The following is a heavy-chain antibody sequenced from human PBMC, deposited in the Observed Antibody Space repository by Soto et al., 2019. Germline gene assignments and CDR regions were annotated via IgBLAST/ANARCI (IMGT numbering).Heavy chain of an antibody. J-gene: IGHJ4*02. CDR2: ISGSGGST. CDR3: AKSDYGYYYGSGSFDY. Sequence: GGSLRLSCAASGFTFSSYAMSWVRQAPGKGLEWVSAISGSGGSTYYADSVKGRFTISRDNSKNTLYLQMNRLRAEDTAVYYCAKSDYGYYYGSGSFDYWGQGTLVTVSS. V-gene: IGHV3-23*01. CDR1: GFTFSSYA. D-gene: IGHD3-10*01.